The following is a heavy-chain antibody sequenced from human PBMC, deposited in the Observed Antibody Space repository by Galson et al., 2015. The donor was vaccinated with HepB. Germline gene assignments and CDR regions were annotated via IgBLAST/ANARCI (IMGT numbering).Heavy chain of an antibody. Sequence: SLRLSCAASGFTFSSYSMNWVRQAPGKGLEWVSYISSSSSIIYYADSVKGRFTISRDNAKNSLYLQMNSLRDEDTAVYYCARSYYYGSGSYYREGDYHYYYYGMDVWGQGTTVTVSS. J-gene: IGHJ6*02. V-gene: IGHV3-48*02. CDR1: GFTFSSYS. CDR2: ISSSSSII. CDR3: ARSYYYGSGSYYREGDYHYYYYGMDV. D-gene: IGHD3-10*01.